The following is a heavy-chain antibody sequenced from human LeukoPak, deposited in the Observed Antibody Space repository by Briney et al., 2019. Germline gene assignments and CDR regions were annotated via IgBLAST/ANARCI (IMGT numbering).Heavy chain of an antibody. V-gene: IGHV1-18*01. Sequence: ASVKVSCKASGYTFTSYGISWVRQAPGQGLEWMGWISAYNGNTNYAQKLQGRVTMTTDTSTSTAYMELRSLRSDDTAVYYCARDPWWADTAMAVFDYWGQGTLVTVSS. J-gene: IGHJ4*02. D-gene: IGHD5-18*01. CDR1: GYTFTSYG. CDR3: ARDPWWADTAMAVFDY. CDR2: ISAYNGNT.